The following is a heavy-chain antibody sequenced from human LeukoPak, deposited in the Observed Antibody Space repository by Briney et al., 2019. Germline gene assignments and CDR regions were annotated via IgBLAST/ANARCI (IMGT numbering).Heavy chain of an antibody. V-gene: IGHV3-15*01. Sequence: PGGSLRLSCAVSGFTFNNAWMSWVRQAPGKGLEWLGRIKSKADGGATDYAAPVKVRFTISREDSRNMVYLEMNSLKTEDTAVYYCSTGYGTNDFWGQGTLVTVSS. CDR3: STGYGTNDF. CDR2: IKSKADGGAT. CDR1: GFTFNNAW. D-gene: IGHD1-1*01. J-gene: IGHJ4*02.